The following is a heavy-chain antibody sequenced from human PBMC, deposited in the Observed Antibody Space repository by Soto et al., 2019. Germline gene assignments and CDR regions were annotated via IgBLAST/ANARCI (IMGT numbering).Heavy chain of an antibody. V-gene: IGHV1-46*01. CDR1: GYTFTSYY. Sequence: ASVKVSCKASGYTFTSYYMHWVRQAPGQGLEWMGIINPSGGSTSYAQKFQGRVTMTRDTSTSTVYMELSSLRSEDTAVYYCARVSLGYSSSWYHLDYWGQGTLVTVSS. J-gene: IGHJ4*02. CDR2: INPSGGST. CDR3: ARVSLGYSSSWYHLDY. D-gene: IGHD6-13*01.